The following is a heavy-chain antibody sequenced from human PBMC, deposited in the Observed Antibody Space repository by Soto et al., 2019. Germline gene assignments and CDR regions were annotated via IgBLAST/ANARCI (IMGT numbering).Heavy chain of an antibody. CDR2: ISYDGSNK. V-gene: IGHV3-30-3*01. CDR1: GFTFSSYA. CDR3: ASYGNFGSGYYLYFQH. Sequence: QVQLVESGGGVVQPGRSLRLSCAASGFTFSSYAMHWVRQAPGKGLEWVAVISYDGSNKYYADSVKGRFTISRDNSKNTLYLQMNSLRAEDTAVYYCASYGNFGSGYYLYFQHWGQGTLVTVSS. D-gene: IGHD3-22*01. J-gene: IGHJ1*01.